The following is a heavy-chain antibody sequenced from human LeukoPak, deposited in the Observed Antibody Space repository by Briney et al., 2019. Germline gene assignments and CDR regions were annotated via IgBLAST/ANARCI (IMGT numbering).Heavy chain of an antibody. CDR3: AKDRGAEGWFDP. CDR2: ISGSGGST. D-gene: IGHD1-26*01. CDR1: GFTFSSYA. J-gene: IGHJ5*02. Sequence: GGSLRLSCAPSGFTFSSYAMSWVRQAPGKGLEWVSAISGSGGSTYYADSVKGRFTISRDNSKNTLYLQMNSLRAEDTAVYYCAKDRGAEGWFDPWGQGTLVTVSS. V-gene: IGHV3-23*01.